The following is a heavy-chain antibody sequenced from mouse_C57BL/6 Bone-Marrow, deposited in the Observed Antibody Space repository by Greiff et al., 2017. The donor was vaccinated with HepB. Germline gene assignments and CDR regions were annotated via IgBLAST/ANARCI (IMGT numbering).Heavy chain of an antibody. D-gene: IGHD1-1*01. CDR1: GFTFSSYA. J-gene: IGHJ2*01. V-gene: IGHV5-4*03. CDR3: AGEGGSVFDY. CDR2: ISDGGSYT. Sequence: EVKLVESGGGLVKPGGSLKLSCAASGFTFSSYAMSWVRQTPEKRLEWVATISDGGSYTYYPDNVKGRFTISRDNAKNNLYLQMSHLKSEDTAMYYCAGEGGSVFDYWGQGTTLTGCS.